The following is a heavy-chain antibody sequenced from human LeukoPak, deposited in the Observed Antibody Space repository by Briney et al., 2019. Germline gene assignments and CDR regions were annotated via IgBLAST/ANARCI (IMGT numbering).Heavy chain of an antibody. Sequence: PGGSLRLSCAASGFTFSSYSMYWVRQAPGKGLEWVSSISSSSSYIYYADSVKGRFTISRDNSKNTLYLQMNSLRAEDTAVYYCAKDGHYDSSGFTLQYWGQGTLVTVSS. CDR1: GFTFSSYS. D-gene: IGHD3-22*01. CDR2: ISSSSSYI. CDR3: AKDGHYDSSGFTLQY. J-gene: IGHJ1*01. V-gene: IGHV3-21*04.